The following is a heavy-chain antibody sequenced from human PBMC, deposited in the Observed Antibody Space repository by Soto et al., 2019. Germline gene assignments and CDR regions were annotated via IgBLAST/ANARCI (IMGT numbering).Heavy chain of an antibody. D-gene: IGHD3-22*01. CDR1: GGSVSNASFY. V-gene: IGHV4-61*03. Sequence: QVQLQESGPGLVKPSETLSLTCSVSGGSVSNASFYWTWIRQAPGTGLEYIGYIFYTGVTNYNPSLSSRVTISLDTSKNHSSLKLNSMTAADTAVYYCVRVLDSSWYADLWGRGTLVTVSS. CDR3: VRVLDSSWYADL. CDR2: IFYTGVT. J-gene: IGHJ2*01.